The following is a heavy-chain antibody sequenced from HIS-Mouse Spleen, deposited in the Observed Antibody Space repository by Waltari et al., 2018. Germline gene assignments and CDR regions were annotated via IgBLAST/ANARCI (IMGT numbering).Heavy chain of an antibody. J-gene: IGHJ2*01. CDR2: FYYSGAT. V-gene: IGHV4-39*07. D-gene: IGHD6-13*01. CDR1: GGSISSSSYY. Sequence: QLQLQESGPGLVKPSETLSLTCTVSGGSISSSSYYWGWIRQPPGKGLEWIGSFYYSGATYYHPSLKSRVTISVDTSKNQFSLKLSSVTAADTAVYYCAREIPYSSSWYDWYFDLWGRGTLVTVSS. CDR3: AREIPYSSSWYDWYFDL.